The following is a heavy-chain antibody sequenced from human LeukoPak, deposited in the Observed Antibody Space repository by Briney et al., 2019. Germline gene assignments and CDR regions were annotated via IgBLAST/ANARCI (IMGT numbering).Heavy chain of an antibody. V-gene: IGHV1-18*01. CDR2: ISAYNGNT. Sequence: ASVKVSCKASGYTFTSYGISWVRRAPGQGLEWMGWISAYNGNTNYAQKLQGRVTMTTDTSTSTAYMELRSLRSDDTAVYYCARVGANYYDSSFTRGAFDIWGQGTMVTVSS. D-gene: IGHD3-22*01. J-gene: IGHJ3*02. CDR1: GYTFTSYG. CDR3: ARVGANYYDSSFTRGAFDI.